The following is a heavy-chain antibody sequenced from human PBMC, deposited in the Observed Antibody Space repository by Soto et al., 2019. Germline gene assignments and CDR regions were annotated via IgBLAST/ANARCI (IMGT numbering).Heavy chain of an antibody. CDR1: GFTFSSYW. D-gene: IGHD2-21*01. V-gene: IGHV3-74*01. CDR2: INSDGSSM. CDR3: AVIPRPGDGFDI. Sequence: EVQLVESGGGLVQPGGSLRLSCAASGFTFSSYWMHWVRQAPGKGLVWVSRINSDGSSMGYADSVKGRFTISRDNAKNALYLQMNSLRAEDTAVYYCAVIPRPGDGFDIWGQGTTVTVSS. J-gene: IGHJ3*02.